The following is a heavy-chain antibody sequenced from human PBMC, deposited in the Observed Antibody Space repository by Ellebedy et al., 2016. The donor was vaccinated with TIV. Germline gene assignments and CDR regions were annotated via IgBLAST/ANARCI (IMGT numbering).Heavy chain of an antibody. CDR2: IYYSGST. V-gene: IGHV4-59*08. CDR3: ARRNVELLTVEDYYYYMDV. J-gene: IGHJ6*03. D-gene: IGHD2-15*01. CDR1: GGSISSYY. Sequence: SETLSLTCTVSGGSISSYYWSWIRQPPGKGLEWIGYIYYSGSTNYNPSLKSRVTISVGTSKNQFSLRLSSVTAADTAVYYYARRNVELLTVEDYYYYMDVWGKGTTVTVSS.